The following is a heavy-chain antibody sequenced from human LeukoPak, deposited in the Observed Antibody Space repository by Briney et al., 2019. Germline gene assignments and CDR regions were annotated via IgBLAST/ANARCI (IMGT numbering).Heavy chain of an antibody. CDR2: IVPIFGTA. Sequence: GASVKVSCKASGYTFTSYDINWVRQATGQGLEWMGGIVPIFGTADYAQKFQGRVTITADESTSTAYMELSSLRSEDTAVYYCARDRAAAGLNNWFDPWGQGTRVTVSS. V-gene: IGHV1-69*13. CDR3: ARDRAAAGLNNWFDP. D-gene: IGHD6-13*01. CDR1: GYTFTSYD. J-gene: IGHJ5*02.